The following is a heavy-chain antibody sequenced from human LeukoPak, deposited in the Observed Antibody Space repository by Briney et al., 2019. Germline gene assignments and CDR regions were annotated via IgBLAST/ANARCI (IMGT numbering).Heavy chain of an antibody. J-gene: IGHJ6*03. V-gene: IGHV1-46*01. D-gene: IGHD2-2*01. CDR3: ARGFCSSTSCYMDV. Sequence: ASVKVSCKASGYTFTSYYMHWVRQAPGQGLEWMGIINPSGGSTSYAQKFQGRVTMTRDTSISTAYMDLSRLRSDDTAVYYCARGFCSSTSCYMDVWGKGTTVTVSS. CDR2: INPSGGST. CDR1: GYTFTSYY.